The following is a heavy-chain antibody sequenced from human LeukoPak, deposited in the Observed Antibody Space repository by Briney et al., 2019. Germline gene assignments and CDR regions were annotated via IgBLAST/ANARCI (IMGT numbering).Heavy chain of an antibody. CDR3: ARLSSGWYGVGSLSFDY. CDR2: IYYSGST. V-gene: IGHV4-39*01. Sequence: SETLSLTCTVSGGSISSSSYYWGWIRQPPGKGLEWIGSIYYSGSTYYNPSLKSRVTISVDTSKNQFPLKLSSVTAADTAVYYCARLSSGWYGVGSLSFDYWGQGTLVTVSS. J-gene: IGHJ4*02. D-gene: IGHD6-19*01. CDR1: GGSISSSSYY.